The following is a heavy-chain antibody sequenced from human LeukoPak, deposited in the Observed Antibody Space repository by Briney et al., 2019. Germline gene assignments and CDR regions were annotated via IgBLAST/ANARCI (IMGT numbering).Heavy chain of an antibody. Sequence: GSLRLSCAASGFTFSSYAMGWVRQAPGKGLEWVSAISGSGANTYYADSVKGRFTISRDNSKNTLSLQMNTLRTDDTAVYYCAKAEYYYDSSGYYLFDYWGQGTLVTVSS. CDR2: ISGSGANT. D-gene: IGHD3-22*01. CDR1: GFTFSSYA. J-gene: IGHJ4*02. V-gene: IGHV3-23*01. CDR3: AKAEYYYDSSGYYLFDY.